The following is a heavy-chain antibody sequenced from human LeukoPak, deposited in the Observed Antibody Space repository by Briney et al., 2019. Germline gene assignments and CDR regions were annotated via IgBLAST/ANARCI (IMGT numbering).Heavy chain of an antibody. J-gene: IGHJ4*02. Sequence: AASVKVSCKASGYTFTDYYMHWVRQAPGQGLEWLGAINPNNGGTNYAQTFQGRVTITRDTSISTAYMELSSLRSDDTAVYYCAGDRGGGSGTYYILYWGLGSLVTVSS. V-gene: IGHV1-2*02. CDR2: INPNNGGT. D-gene: IGHD3-10*01. CDR1: GYTFTDYY. CDR3: AGDRGGGSGTYYILY.